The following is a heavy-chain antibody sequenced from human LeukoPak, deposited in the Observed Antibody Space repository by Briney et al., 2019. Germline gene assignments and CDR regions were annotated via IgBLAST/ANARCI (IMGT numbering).Heavy chain of an antibody. J-gene: IGHJ4*02. D-gene: IGHD6-13*01. CDR1: GFTFSSYE. CDR2: ISSSGSTI. V-gene: IGHV3-48*03. CDR3: ARGCSSSWYGALWGGFDLDY. Sequence: GGSLRLSCAASGFTFSSYEMNWVRQAPGKGLEWVSYISSSGSTIYYADSVKGRFTISRDNAKNSLYLQMNSLRAEDTAVYYCARGCSSSWYGALWGGFDLDYWGQGTLVTVSS.